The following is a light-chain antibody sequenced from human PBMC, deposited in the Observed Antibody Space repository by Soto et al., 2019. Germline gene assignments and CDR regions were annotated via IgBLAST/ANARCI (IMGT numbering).Light chain of an antibody. CDR3: QSYDSSLSGVV. Sequence: QSVLTQPPSVSGAPGQGVTISCTGSSSNIRAGYDVHWYQQLPGTAPKLLIYGNNNRSSGVPDRFSGSRSGTSASLAITGLQAEDEADYYCQSYDSSLSGVVFGRGTKLTVL. CDR2: GNN. CDR1: SSNIRAGYD. J-gene: IGLJ2*01. V-gene: IGLV1-40*01.